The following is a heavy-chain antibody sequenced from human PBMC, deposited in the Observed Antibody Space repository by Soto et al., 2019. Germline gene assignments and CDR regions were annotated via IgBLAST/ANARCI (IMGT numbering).Heavy chain of an antibody. J-gene: IGHJ4*02. Sequence: SVKVSCKASGGTFSSYAISWVRQAPGQGLEWMGGIIPIFGTANYAQKFQGRVTITADESTSTAYMELSSLRSEDTAVYYCARGTVVPAAIDVNYFDYWGQGTLVTAPQ. D-gene: IGHD2-2*01. CDR1: GGTFSSYA. CDR3: ARGTVVPAAIDVNYFDY. V-gene: IGHV1-69*13. CDR2: IIPIFGTA.